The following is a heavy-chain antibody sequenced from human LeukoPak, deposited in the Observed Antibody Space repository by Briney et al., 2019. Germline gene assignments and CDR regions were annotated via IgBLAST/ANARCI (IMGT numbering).Heavy chain of an antibody. CDR3: AKDLPGRWLQFGVDY. D-gene: IGHD5-24*01. V-gene: IGHV3-23*01. J-gene: IGHJ4*02. Sequence: GGALRLACAASGFTFSSDGMSWVRQAPGKGLEWVSAISGSGGRTYYEDSVKGRFTISKDNPKNPLYLQMNSLRAEDTAVYYCAKDLPGRWLQFGVDYWGQGTLVTVSS. CDR2: ISGSGGRT. CDR1: GFTFSSDG.